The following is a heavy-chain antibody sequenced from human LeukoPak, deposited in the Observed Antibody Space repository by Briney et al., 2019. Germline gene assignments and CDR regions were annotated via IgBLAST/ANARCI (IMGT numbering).Heavy chain of an antibody. Sequence: GGSLRLSCAASGFTFSSYSMNWVRQAPGKGLEWVSYISSSSSTIYYADSVKGRFTISRDNAKNSLYLQVNSLRAEDTAVYYCAREIDYGDYGPLDYYGMDVWGQGTTVTVSS. V-gene: IGHV3-48*01. D-gene: IGHD4-17*01. CDR1: GFTFSSYS. CDR3: AREIDYGDYGPLDYYGMDV. J-gene: IGHJ6*02. CDR2: ISSSSSTI.